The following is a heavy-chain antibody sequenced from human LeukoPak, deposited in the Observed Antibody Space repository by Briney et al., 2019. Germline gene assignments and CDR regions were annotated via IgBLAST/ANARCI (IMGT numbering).Heavy chain of an antibody. CDR3: VKRGRTSDYAYDY. D-gene: IGHD4-17*01. CDR2: ISSSSSTI. Sequence: GGSLRLSCAASGFIFSSNSMNWVRQAPGEGLEWVSYISSSSSTIYYADSVKGRFTISRDNSKNTLHLQMSSLRPEDTAVYFCVKRGRTSDYAYDYWGQGSLVTVSS. CDR1: GFIFSSNS. J-gene: IGHJ4*02. V-gene: IGHV3-48*01.